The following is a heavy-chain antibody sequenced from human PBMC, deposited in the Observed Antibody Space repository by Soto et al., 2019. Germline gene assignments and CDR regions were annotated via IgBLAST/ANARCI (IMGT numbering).Heavy chain of an antibody. J-gene: IGHJ4*02. CDR3: ARDGAMVFVFDC. V-gene: IGHV3-21*01. D-gene: IGHD5-18*01. Sequence: GGSLRLSCAASGFTFTPYTMNWVRQAPGKGLEWVSSISSSSSYIYYADSVKGRFTISRDNAKNSLYLQMNSLRAEDTAVYYCARDGAMVFVFDCWGQGTLVTVSS. CDR2: ISSSSSYI. CDR1: GFTFTPYT.